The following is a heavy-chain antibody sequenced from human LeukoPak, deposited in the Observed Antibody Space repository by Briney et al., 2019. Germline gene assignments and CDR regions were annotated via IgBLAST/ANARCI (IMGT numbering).Heavy chain of an antibody. CDR2: INHSGST. V-gene: IGHV4-34*01. CDR1: DGSFSGYY. Sequence: SETLSLTCAVYDGSFSGYYWSWIRQPPGEGLEWIGEINHSGSTNYNPSLKSRVTISLDTSKSQFSLKVRYVTAADTAVYYCARGLNDSWTGENYWGQGTLVTVSS. D-gene: IGHD3-3*01. J-gene: IGHJ4*02. CDR3: ARGLNDSWTGENY.